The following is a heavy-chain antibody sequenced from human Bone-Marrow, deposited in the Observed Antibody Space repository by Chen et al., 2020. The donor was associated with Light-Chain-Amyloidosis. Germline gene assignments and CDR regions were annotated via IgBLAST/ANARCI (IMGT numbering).Heavy chain of an antibody. CDR2: ICSSKAFI. CDR3: ARDLTTVTV. V-gene: IGHV3-21*01. Sequence: EVQLVESGGGLVRPGGSLRLSCTVSGFSLSYSTMNWVRPNPGKGLEWGASICSSKAFIYYADSVKGRFTISRDNVKNIPYLEKNSLRVEDTATYYCARDLTTVTVWGQGTTVTVSS. CDR1: GFSLSYST. D-gene: IGHD4-17*01. J-gene: IGHJ6*02.